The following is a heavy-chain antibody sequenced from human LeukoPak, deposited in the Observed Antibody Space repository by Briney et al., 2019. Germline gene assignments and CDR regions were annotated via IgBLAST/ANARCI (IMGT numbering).Heavy chain of an antibody. CDR2: IYYISNT. D-gene: IGHD4-17*01. CDR1: GASVGSAGYH. Sequence: PSETLSLTCTVSGASVGSAGYHWSWIRQPPGGGLEWIGYIYYISNTNYNPSLKSRVTMSVDPSKNQFSLKLNSVTAADTAVYYCARDYGDYGSYFDYWGQGTLVTVSS. J-gene: IGHJ4*02. CDR3: ARDYGDYGSYFDY. V-gene: IGHV4-61*08.